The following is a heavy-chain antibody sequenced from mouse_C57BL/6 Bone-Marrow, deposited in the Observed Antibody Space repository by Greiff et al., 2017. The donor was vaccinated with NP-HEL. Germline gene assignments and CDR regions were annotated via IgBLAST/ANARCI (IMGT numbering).Heavy chain of an antibody. V-gene: IGHV6-6*01. CDR2: IRNKANNHAT. D-gene: IGHD1-1*01. CDR3: TRNYGSSYNAWFAY. J-gene: IGHJ3*01. CDR1: GFTFSDAW. Sequence: EVKVEESGGGLVQPGGSMKLSCAASGFTFSDAWMDWVRQSPEKGLEWVAEIRNKANNHATYYAESVKGRFTISRDDSKSSVYLQMNSLRAEDTGIYYCTRNYGSSYNAWFAYWGQGTLVTVSA.